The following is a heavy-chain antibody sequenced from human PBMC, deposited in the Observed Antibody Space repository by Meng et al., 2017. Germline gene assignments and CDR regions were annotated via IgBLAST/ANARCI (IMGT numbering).Heavy chain of an antibody. CDR2: IIPILGIA. D-gene: IGHD5-18*01. Sequence: SVKVSCKASGGTFSSYTISWVRQAPGQGLEWMGRIIPILGIANYAQKFQGRVTITADKSTSTAYMELSSLRSEDTAVYYCARTPVDTAMGTGFDYWGQGTLVTVSS. V-gene: IGHV1-69*02. J-gene: IGHJ4*02. CDR3: ARTPVDTAMGTGFDY. CDR1: GGTFSSYT.